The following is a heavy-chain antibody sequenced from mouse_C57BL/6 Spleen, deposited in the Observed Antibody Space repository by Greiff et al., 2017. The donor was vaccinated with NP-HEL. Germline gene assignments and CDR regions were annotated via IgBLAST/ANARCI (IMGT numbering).Heavy chain of an antibody. Sequence: QVQLQQPGAELVRPGSSVKLSCKASGYTFTSYWMHWVKQRPIQGLEWIGNIDPSDSETHYNQKFKDKATLTVDKSSSTAYMHLSSLTSEDSAVYYCAREGKDRSNPTWFAYWGQGTLVTVSA. CDR1: GYTFTSYW. J-gene: IGHJ3*01. V-gene: IGHV1-52*01. CDR2: IDPSDSET. CDR3: AREGKDRSNPTWFAY. D-gene: IGHD2-5*01.